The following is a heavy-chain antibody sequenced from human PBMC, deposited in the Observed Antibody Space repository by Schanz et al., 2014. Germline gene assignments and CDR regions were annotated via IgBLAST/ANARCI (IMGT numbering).Heavy chain of an antibody. Sequence: QVQLVESGGGVVQPGRSLRLSCATSGLNFDYYGMNWVRQAPGKGLEWVANIGYDGSEKYYVDSVKGRFTISRDNSKDTLYLQMSGLTPEDTAVYYCARGPIPNQGVPMDVWGEGTLVTVSS. V-gene: IGHV3-33*01. D-gene: IGHD3-10*01. J-gene: IGHJ4*02. CDR3: ARGPIPNQGVPMDV. CDR1: GLNFDYYG. CDR2: IGYDGSEK.